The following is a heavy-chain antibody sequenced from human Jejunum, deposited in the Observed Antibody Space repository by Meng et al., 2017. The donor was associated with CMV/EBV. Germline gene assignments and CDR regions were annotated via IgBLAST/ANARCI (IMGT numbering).Heavy chain of an antibody. CDR3: VTNVYCSGGGCRNY. CDR2: ISGGGVTP. CDR1: GFTVGSYA. J-gene: IGHJ4*02. D-gene: IGHD2-15*01. V-gene: IGHV3-23*01. Sequence: GFTVGSYAMNWVRQAPGKGLEWVSSISGGGVTPYYADSVKGRFTISRDNANNMLYLQLDSLRAEDTAVYYCVTNVYCSGGGCRNYWGQGTLVTVSS.